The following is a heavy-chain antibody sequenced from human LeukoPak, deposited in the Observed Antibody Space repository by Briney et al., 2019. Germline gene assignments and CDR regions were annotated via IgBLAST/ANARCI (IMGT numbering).Heavy chain of an antibody. CDR1: GLTSSSHG. CDR2: ISYDGSNK. J-gene: IGHJ5*02. Sequence: GGSLRLSCAASGLTSSSHGMHWVRQAPGKGLEWVAVISYDGSNKYYADSVKGRFTISRDNSKNTLYLQMNSLRAEDTAVYYCAKSIYGSGSLGVPWFDPWGQGTLVTVSS. CDR3: AKSIYGSGSLGVPWFDP. D-gene: IGHD3-10*01. V-gene: IGHV3-30*18.